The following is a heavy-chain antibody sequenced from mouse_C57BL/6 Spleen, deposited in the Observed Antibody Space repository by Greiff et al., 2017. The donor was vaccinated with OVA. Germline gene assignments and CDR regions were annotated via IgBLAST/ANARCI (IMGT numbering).Heavy chain of an antibody. V-gene: IGHV3-6*01. D-gene: IGHD2-3*01. J-gene: IGHJ3*01. CDR2: ISYDGSN. Sequence: EVQLQQSGPGLVKPSQSLSLTCSVTGYSITSGYYWNWIRQFPGNKLEWMGYISYDGSNNYNPSLQNRISITRDTSKNQFFLKLNSVTTEDTATYCCARGWAYRGQGTLVTVSA. CDR3: ARGWAY. CDR1: GYSITSGYY.